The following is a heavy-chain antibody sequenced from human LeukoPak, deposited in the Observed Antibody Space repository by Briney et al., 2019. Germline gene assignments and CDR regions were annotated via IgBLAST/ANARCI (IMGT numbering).Heavy chain of an antibody. CDR1: GYTFTGYY. J-gene: IGHJ6*02. V-gene: IGHV1-2*02. D-gene: IGHD2-2*01. CDR3: ARDSTAYYYYYYGMDV. Sequence: ASVKVSCKASGYTFTGYYMHWVRQAPGQGLEWMGWINPNSGGTNYAQKFQGRVTMTRDTSISTAYMELSRLRSDDTAVYYCARDSTAYYYYYYGMDVWGQETTVTVSS. CDR2: INPNSGGT.